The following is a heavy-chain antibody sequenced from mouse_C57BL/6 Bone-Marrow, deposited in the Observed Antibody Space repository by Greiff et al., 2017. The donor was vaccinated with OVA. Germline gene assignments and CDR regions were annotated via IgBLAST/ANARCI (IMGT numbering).Heavy chain of an antibody. CDR2: IYPGGGYT. J-gene: IGHJ4*01. CDR3: ARWLLQNYAMDY. CDR1: GYTFTNYW. Sequence: QVQLKESGAELVRPGTSVKMSCKASGYTFTNYWIGWAKQRPGHGLEWIGDIYPGGGYTNYNEKFKGKATLTADKSSSTAYMQFSSLTSEDSAIYYCARWLLQNYAMDYWGQGTSVTVSS. V-gene: IGHV1-63*01. D-gene: IGHD2-3*01.